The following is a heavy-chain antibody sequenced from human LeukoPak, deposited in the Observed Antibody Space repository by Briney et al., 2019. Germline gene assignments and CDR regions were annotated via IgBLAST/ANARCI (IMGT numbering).Heavy chain of an antibody. CDR2: MNPNSGNT. CDR1: GYTFTSYD. CDR3: EASSRIAVAGDFDY. J-gene: IGHJ4*02. D-gene: IGHD6-19*01. Sequence: GASVKVSCKASGYTFTSYDINWVRQATGQGLEWMGWMNPNSGNTGYARKFQGRVTMTRNTSISTAYMELSSLRSEDTAVYYCEASSRIAVAGDFDYWGQGTLVTVSS. V-gene: IGHV1-8*01.